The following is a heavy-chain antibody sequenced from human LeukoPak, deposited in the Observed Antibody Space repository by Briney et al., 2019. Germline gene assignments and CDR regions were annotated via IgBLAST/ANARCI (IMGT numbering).Heavy chain of an antibody. J-gene: IGHJ4*02. CDR1: GFIFSRYT. CDR2: ISFDGSTK. V-gene: IGHV3-30-3*01. D-gene: IGHD3-22*01. CDR3: ARAFPMIPY. Sequence: GRSLRLSCAASGFIFSRYTLHWVRQAPGKGLEWVSMISFDGSTKDYADSVKGRFTIFRDNSKNTLDLQMTSLRTEDTAVYYCARAFPMIPYWGQGTLVTVSS.